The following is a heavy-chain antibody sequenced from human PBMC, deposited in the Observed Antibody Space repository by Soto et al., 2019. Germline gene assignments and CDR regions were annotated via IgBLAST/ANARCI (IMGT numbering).Heavy chain of an antibody. D-gene: IGHD6-19*01. Sequence: SETLSLTCTVSNGSISPYYWSWIRQPPGKGLEWIGYIYYSGSTTYNPSLESRVTISVDTSKNQFSLKLSSVTAADTAVYYCARSISVAMDFWGQGTLVTVSS. J-gene: IGHJ4*02. CDR2: IYYSGST. CDR1: NGSISPYY. V-gene: IGHV4-59*08. CDR3: ARSISVAMDF.